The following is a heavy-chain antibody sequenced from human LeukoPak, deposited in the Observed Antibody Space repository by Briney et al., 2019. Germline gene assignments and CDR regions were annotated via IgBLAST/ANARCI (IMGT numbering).Heavy chain of an antibody. CDR3: ARAGYYYDSSGYLDY. CDR1: GGSISSGGYY. V-gene: IGHV4-31*03. D-gene: IGHD3-22*01. J-gene: IGHJ4*02. CDR2: IYYSGST. Sequence: SQTLSLTCTVSGGSISSGGYYWSWIRQHPGRGLEWIGYIYYSGSTYDNPSLKSRVTISVDTSKNQFSLKLSSVTAPDTAVYYCARAGYYYDSSGYLDYCGQGTLVTVSS.